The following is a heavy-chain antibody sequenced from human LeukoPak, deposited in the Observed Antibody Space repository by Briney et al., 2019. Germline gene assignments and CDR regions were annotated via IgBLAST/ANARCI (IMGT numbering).Heavy chain of an antibody. CDR1: GGSISSGGYY. V-gene: IGHV4-31*03. CDR2: IYYSGST. CDR3: ARHSSSTSSTRHYYYGMDV. Sequence: TASQTLSLTCTVSGGSISSGGYYWSWIRQHPGKGLEWIGYIYYSGSTYYNPSLKSRVTISVDTSKNQFSLKLSSVTAADTAVYYCARHSSSTSSTRHYYYGMDVWGQGTTVTVSS. J-gene: IGHJ6*02. D-gene: IGHD2-2*01.